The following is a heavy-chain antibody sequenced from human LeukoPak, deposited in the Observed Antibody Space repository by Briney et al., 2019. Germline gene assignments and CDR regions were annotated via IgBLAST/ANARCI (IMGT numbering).Heavy chain of an antibody. CDR2: ISSSSSYI. CDR1: GFTFSSYS. V-gene: IGHV3-21*01. J-gene: IGHJ3*02. CDR3: ARDPPRGMIHAFDI. Sequence: GGSLRLSCAASGFTFSSYSMNWVRQAPGKGLEWVSSISSSSSYIYYADSVKGRFTISRDNAKNSLYLQMNSLRAEDTAVYYCARDPPRGMIHAFDIWGQGTMVTVSS. D-gene: IGHD3-22*01.